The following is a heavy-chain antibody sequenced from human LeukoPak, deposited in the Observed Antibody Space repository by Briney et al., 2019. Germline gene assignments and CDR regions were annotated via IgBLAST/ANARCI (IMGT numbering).Heavy chain of an antibody. Sequence: PGGSLRLSCAASGFTFSSYAMSWVRQAPGKGLEWVSAISGSGGSTYYADSVKGRFTISRDNSKNTLYLQMNSLRAEDTAVYYCAKDEWELHYYYYYMDVWGKGTTVTVSS. CDR3: AKDEWELHYYYYYMDV. D-gene: IGHD1-26*01. J-gene: IGHJ6*03. CDR2: ISGSGGST. CDR1: GFTFSSYA. V-gene: IGHV3-23*01.